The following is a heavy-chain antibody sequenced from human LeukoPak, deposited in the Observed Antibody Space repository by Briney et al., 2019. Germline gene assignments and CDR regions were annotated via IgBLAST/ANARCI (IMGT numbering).Heavy chain of an antibody. J-gene: IGHJ3*02. CDR1: GGSISSGSYY. D-gene: IGHD3-22*01. CDR3: ACLTTADAFDI. Sequence: PSQTLSLTCTVSGGSISSGSYYWSWIRQPAGKGLEWIGRIYTSGSTNYNPSLKSRVTISVDTSKNQFSLKLSSVTAADTAVYYCACLTTADAFDIWGQGTMVTVSS. V-gene: IGHV4-61*02. CDR2: IYTSGST.